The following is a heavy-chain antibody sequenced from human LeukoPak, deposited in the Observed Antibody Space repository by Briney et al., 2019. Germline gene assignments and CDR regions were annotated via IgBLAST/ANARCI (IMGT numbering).Heavy chain of an antibody. CDR1: GGSISSYY. Sequence: SETLSLTCTVSGGSISSYYWSWIRQPPGKGLEWIGYIYYSGSTNYNPSLKSRVTISVDTSKNQFSLKLSSVTAADTAVYYCARSSGVWFGELSSSFDYWDQGTLVTVSS. CDR2: IYYSGST. CDR3: ARSSGVWFGELSSSFDY. V-gene: IGHV4-59*08. J-gene: IGHJ4*02. D-gene: IGHD3-10*01.